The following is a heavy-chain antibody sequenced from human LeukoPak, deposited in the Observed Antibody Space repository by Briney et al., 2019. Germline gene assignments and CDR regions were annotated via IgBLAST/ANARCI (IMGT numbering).Heavy chain of an antibody. D-gene: IGHD5-18*01. CDR1: GDSVSSNSAT. CDR2: IYYKSKWHS. CDR3: ARGLDTAIAF. J-gene: IGHJ4*02. Sequence: SQTLSLTRAISGDSVSSNSATWNWIRQSPSRGLEWLGRIYYKSKWHSDYAVSVKSRILLNPDTSKNQFSLQLNSVTPEDTAVYCCARGLDTAIAFWGQGTLVTVSS. V-gene: IGHV6-1*01.